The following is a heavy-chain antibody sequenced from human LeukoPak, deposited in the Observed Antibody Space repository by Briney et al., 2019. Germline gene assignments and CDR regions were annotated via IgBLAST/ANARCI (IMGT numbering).Heavy chain of an antibody. CDR2: IYPGDSDT. Sequence: GESLQISCQGSGYLFTSYWIGWVRQLPGKGLEWMGIIYPGDSDTRYSPSFQGQVTISADKSISTAYLQWSSLKASDTAMYYCARKGYCSSSSCYGAYWGQGTLVTVSS. D-gene: IGHD2-2*01. V-gene: IGHV5-51*01. CDR1: GYLFTSYW. J-gene: IGHJ4*02. CDR3: ARKGYCSSSSCYGAY.